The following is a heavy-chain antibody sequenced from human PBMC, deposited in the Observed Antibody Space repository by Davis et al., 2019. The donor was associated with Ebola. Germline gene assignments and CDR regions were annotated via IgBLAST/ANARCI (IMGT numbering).Heavy chain of an antibody. D-gene: IGHD1-7*01. CDR3: ARLRTQYYYYYGMDV. J-gene: IGHJ6*02. V-gene: IGHV3-21*01. CDR1: GFTFSSYS. CDR2: ISSSSSYI. Sequence: GESLKISCAASGFTFSSYSMNWVRQAPGKGLEWVSSISSSSSYIYYADSVKGRFTISRDNSKNTLYLQMNSLRAEDTAVYYCARLRTQYYYYYGMDVWGQGTTVTVSS.